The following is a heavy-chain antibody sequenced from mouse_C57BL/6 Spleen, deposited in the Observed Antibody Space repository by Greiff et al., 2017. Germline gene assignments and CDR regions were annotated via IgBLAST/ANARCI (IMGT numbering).Heavy chain of an antibody. J-gene: IGHJ1*03. CDR3: AREDGYYWYFDV. CDR1: GYTFTDYY. CDR2: IYPGSGNT. V-gene: IGHV1-76*01. D-gene: IGHD2-3*01. Sequence: QVQLQQSGAELVRPGASVKLSCKASGYTFTDYYINWVKQRPGQGLEWIARIYPGSGNTYYNEKFKGKATLTAAKSSSTAYMQLSSLTSEDSAVXFCAREDGYYWYFDVWGTGTTVTVSS.